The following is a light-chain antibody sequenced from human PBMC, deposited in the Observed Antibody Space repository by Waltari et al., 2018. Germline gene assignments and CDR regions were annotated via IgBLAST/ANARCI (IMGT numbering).Light chain of an antibody. CDR1: NRDVGGYNQ. J-gene: IGLJ2*01. CDR3: TSFTYRTTLV. V-gene: IGLV2-14*03. CDR2: DVT. Sequence: QSALTQPASVSGSPGQSITISCTGTNRDVGGYNQVSWYQYLQGKAPKLLIYDVTKRPSGVSDRCAGSRSGATASLTISGLQAEDEADYYCTSFTYRTTLVFGGGTKLAVL.